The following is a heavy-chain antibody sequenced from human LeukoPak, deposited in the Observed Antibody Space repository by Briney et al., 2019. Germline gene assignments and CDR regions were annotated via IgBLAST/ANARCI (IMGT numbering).Heavy chain of an antibody. V-gene: IGHV3-23*01. CDR1: GFTFSSYA. CDR3: AKEKERSYYYGSGGDY. CDR2: ISGSGGST. D-gene: IGHD3-10*01. Sequence: GGSLRLSCAASGFTFSSYAMSWVRQAPGKGLEWVSAISGSGGSTYYADSVKGRFTISRDNSKNTLYLQMNSLRAEDTAVYYCAKEKERSYYYGSGGDYWGQGTLVTVSS. J-gene: IGHJ4*02.